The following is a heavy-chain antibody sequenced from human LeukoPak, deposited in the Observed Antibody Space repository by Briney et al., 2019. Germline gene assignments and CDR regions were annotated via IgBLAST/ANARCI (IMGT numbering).Heavy chain of an antibody. V-gene: IGHV4-39*07. CDR1: GGSISTSSYY. CDR2: IFYSGST. CDR3: ARDRGYYDSSGYYTFDY. D-gene: IGHD3-22*01. J-gene: IGHJ4*02. Sequence: SETLSLTCTVSGGSISTSSYYWGWVRQPPGKGLEWIGNIFYSGSTYYSPSLKSRVTISLDTSRNQFSLKLSSVTAADTAVYYCARDRGYYDSSGYYTFDYWGQGTLVTVSS.